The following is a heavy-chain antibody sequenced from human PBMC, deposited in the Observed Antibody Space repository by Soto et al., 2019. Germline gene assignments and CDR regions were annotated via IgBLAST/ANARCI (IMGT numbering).Heavy chain of an antibody. D-gene: IGHD3-22*01. Sequence: EVQLVESGGGLVQPGRSLRLSCAASGFTFDDYAMHWVRQAPGKGLEWVSGISWNSGSIGYADSVKGRFTISRDNAKNSLYLQMNSLRAEDTALYYCAKGGYYYDSSGNFDYWGQGTLVTVSS. J-gene: IGHJ4*02. CDR1: GFTFDDYA. CDR2: ISWNSGSI. V-gene: IGHV3-9*01. CDR3: AKGGYYYDSSGNFDY.